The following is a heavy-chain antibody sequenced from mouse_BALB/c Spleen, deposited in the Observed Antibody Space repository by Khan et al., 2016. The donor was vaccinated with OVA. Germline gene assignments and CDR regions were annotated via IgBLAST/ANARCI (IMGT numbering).Heavy chain of an antibody. CDR3: ARNSSINDFPY. V-gene: IGHV2-2*01. CDR2: IWSGGNT. Sequence: QVQLKQSGPGLVQPSQSLSITCTVSGFSLTTYGIHWVRQSPGKGLEWLGLIWSGGNTDYNAAFISRLITSKDNSKRQVFFKMNSMPTDATAIYYCARNSSINDFPYWGQGTLVTVSA. J-gene: IGHJ3*01. CDR1: GFSLTTYG. D-gene: IGHD2-12*01.